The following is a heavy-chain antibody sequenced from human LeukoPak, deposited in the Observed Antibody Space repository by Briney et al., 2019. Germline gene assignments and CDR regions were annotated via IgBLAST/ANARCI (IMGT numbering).Heavy chain of an antibody. CDR2: INPNSGGT. Sequence: GASVKVSCKASGYTFTGYYMHWVRQAPGQGLEWMGWINPNSGGTNYAQKFQGRVTMTRDTSISTAYMELSRLRSDDTAVYYCARDDSSGWYWFDPWGQGTLVTVSS. CDR1: GYTFTGYY. CDR3: ARDDSSGWYWFDP. V-gene: IGHV1-2*02. D-gene: IGHD6-19*01. J-gene: IGHJ5*02.